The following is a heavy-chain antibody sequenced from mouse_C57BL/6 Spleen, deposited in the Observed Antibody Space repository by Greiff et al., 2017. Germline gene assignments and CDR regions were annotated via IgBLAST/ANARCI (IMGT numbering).Heavy chain of an antibody. V-gene: IGHV1-72*01. CDR2: IDPNSGGT. D-gene: IGHD2-5*01. CDR1: GYTFTSSW. J-gene: IGHJ4*01. CDR3: ARRGYSNYYYAMDY. Sequence: QVQLQQPGAELVKPGASVKLSCKASGYTFTSSWMHWVKQRPGRGLEWIGRIDPNSGGTKYNEKFTSKATLTVDKPASTAYMQLSSLTSEDSAVYYCARRGYSNYYYAMDYWGQGTSVTVSS.